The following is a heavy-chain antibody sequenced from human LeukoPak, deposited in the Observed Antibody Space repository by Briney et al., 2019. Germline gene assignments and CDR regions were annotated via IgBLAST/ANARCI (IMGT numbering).Heavy chain of an antibody. Sequence: SETLSLTCAVYGGSFSGYYWSWIRQPPGKGLEWIGEINHSGGTNYNPSLKSRVTISVDTSKNQFSLKLSSVTAADTAVYYCAREGHYDSSGYYHLDAFDIWGQGTMVTVSS. CDR3: AREGHYDSSGYYHLDAFDI. D-gene: IGHD3-22*01. CDR1: GGSFSGYY. V-gene: IGHV4-34*01. CDR2: INHSGGT. J-gene: IGHJ3*02.